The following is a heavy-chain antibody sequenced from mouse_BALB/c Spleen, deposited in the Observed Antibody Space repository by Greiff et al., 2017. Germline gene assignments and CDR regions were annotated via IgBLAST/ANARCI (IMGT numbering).Heavy chain of an antibody. V-gene: IGHV5-4*02. CDR2: ISDGGSYT. Sequence: EVHLVESGGGLVKPGGSLKLSCAASGFTFSDYYMYWVRQTPEKRLEWVATISDGGSYTYYPDSVKGRFTISRDNAKNNLYLQMSSLKSEDTAMYYCARDWGGNHWYVDVWGAGTTVTVSS. CDR3: ARDWGGNHWYVDV. D-gene: IGHD1-1*02. J-gene: IGHJ1*01. CDR1: GFTFSDYY.